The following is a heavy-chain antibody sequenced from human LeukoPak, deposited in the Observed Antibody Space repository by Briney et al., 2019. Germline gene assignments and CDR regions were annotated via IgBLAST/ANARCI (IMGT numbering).Heavy chain of an antibody. CDR2: RNPADSGT. CDR1: GYTFTNYW. D-gene: IGHD5/OR15-5a*01. Sequence: GESLKISCKGFGYTFTNYWIGWVRQMPGKGLEWMGLRNPADSGTRYSPSFQGQVTISVDKSISTAYLEWSSLKASDTAMYYCARHVSSSRVAYDVWGQGTMVTVSS. CDR3: ARHVSSSRVAYDV. J-gene: IGHJ3*01. V-gene: IGHV5-51*01.